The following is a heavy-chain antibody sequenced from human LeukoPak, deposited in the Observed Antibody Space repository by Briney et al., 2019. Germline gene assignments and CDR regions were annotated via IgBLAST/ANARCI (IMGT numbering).Heavy chain of an antibody. CDR2: ISSSSSYI. J-gene: IGHJ4*02. Sequence: GGSLRLSCAASGFTFSSYSMNWVRQAPGKGLGWVSSISSSSSYIYYAGSVKGRFTISRDNAKNSLYLQMNSLRAEDTAVYYCARENYHDYWGQGTLVTVSS. CDR1: GFTFSSYS. CDR3: ARENYHDY. V-gene: IGHV3-21*01. D-gene: IGHD1-7*01.